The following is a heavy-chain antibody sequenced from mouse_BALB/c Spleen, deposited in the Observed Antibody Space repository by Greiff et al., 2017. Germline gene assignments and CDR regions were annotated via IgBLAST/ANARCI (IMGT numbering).Heavy chain of an antibody. V-gene: IGHV5-12-2*01. D-gene: IGHD2-3*01. Sequence: EVQLMESGGGLVQPGGSLKLSCAASGFTFSSYTMSWVRQTPEKRLEWVAYISNGGGSTYSPDTVKGRITISRDNAKNTLYLQMSSLKSEDTAMYYCANDDAMDDWGQGTSVTVSS. CDR1: GFTFSSYT. CDR2: ISNGGGST. CDR3: ANDDAMDD. J-gene: IGHJ4*01.